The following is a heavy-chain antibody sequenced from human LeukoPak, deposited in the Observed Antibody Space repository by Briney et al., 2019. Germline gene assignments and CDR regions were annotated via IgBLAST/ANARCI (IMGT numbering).Heavy chain of an antibody. CDR3: AKDPMVRGLTYDS. CDR2: ISGGGGST. V-gene: IGHV3-23*01. CDR1: GCTFRSCA. J-gene: IGHJ4*02. D-gene: IGHD3-10*01. Sequence: PGGSLRLSCAASGCTFRSCAPSWVRQAPGKGLEWVSAISGGGGSTYYADSVKGRFTISRDNSKNTLYLQMNSLRAEDTAVYYCAKDPMVRGLTYDSWGQGTLVTVSS.